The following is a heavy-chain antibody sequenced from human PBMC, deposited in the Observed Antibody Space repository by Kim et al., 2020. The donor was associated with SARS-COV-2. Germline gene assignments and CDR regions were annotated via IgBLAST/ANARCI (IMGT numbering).Heavy chain of an antibody. J-gene: IGHJ5*02. CDR2: ISSSGETK. Sequence: GGSLRLSCVGSGFTFNTYEYNWVRQAPGKGLEWISYISSSGETKDYADSVKGRFTVSRDNTKSSLFLQMDNLRGDDTAVYYCARGAGSRFDPWGQGTLVT. V-gene: IGHV3-48*03. CDR1: GFTFNTYE. CDR3: ARGAGSRFDP. D-gene: IGHD2-15*01.